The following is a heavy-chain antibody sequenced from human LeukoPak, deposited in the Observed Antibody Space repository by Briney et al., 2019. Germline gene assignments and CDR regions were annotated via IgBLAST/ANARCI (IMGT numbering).Heavy chain of an antibody. J-gene: IGHJ6*02. Sequence: PGGSLRLSCAASGFTFSGYAMNWVRQAPGKGLEWVSVIRSSGDSAYYADFVKGRFTISRDNSKNTLYLQMNSLRAEDTAVYYCAKRPGFPYYYYGMDVWGQGTTVTVSS. CDR2: IRSSGDSA. D-gene: IGHD1-14*01. V-gene: IGHV3-23*01. CDR3: AKRPGFPYYYYGMDV. CDR1: GFTFSGYA.